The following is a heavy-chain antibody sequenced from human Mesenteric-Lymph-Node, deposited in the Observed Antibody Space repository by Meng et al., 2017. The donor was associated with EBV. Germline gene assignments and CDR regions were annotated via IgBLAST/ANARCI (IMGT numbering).Heavy chain of an antibody. V-gene: IGHV4-4*02. CDR1: NASISSSDW. J-gene: IGHJ4*02. CDR3: ARVTWPRLAVYYFDF. CDR2: IYHSGTT. D-gene: IGHD5-12*01. Sequence: VHLKPVGAVLLKPSETLSPTCACSNASISSSDWWSWVRQSPGKGLEWIGEIYHSGTTSYNPSLKSRATLSVDKSRNEFSLKLSSVTAADTAVYYCARVTWPRLAVYYFDFWGQGTLVTVSS.